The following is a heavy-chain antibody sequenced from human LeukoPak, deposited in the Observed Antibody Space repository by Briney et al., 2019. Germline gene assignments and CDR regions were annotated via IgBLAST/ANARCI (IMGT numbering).Heavy chain of an antibody. CDR2: ISGSGGST. D-gene: IGHD3/OR15-3a*01. CDR3: AKGTRAPEYLQY. Sequence: GGSLRLSCAASGFTFSSYAMSWVRQAPGQGLEWVSAISGSGGSTYYADSVKGRFTISRDNSKNTLYLQMNSLRAEDTAVYYCAKGTRAPEYLQYWGQGTLVTVSS. J-gene: IGHJ1*01. CDR1: GFTFSSYA. V-gene: IGHV3-23*01.